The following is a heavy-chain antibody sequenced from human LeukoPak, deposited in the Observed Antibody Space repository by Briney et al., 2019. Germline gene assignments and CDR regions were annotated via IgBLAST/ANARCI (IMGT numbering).Heavy chain of an antibody. V-gene: IGHV4-39*02. J-gene: IGHJ6*03. D-gene: IGHD4-11*01. CDR3: AREKETTVKYYYYYYMDV. CDR2: IYYSGST. Sequence: PSETLSLTCTVSGGSISSSSYYWGWIRQPPGKGLEWIGSIYYSGSTYYNPSLKSRVTISVDTSKNQFSLKLSSVTAADTAVYYCAREKETTVKYYYYYYMDVWGKGTTVTVSS. CDR1: GGSISSSSYY.